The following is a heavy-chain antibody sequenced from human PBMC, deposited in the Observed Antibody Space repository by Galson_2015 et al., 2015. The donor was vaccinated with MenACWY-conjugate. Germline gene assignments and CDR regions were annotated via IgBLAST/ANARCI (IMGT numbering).Heavy chain of an antibody. D-gene: IGHD1-26*01. J-gene: IGHJ6*02. V-gene: IGHV5-51*01. CDR2: ISPGDSNT. Sequence: QSGAEVKKPGESLPISCTGSGYSFSTYWIAWVRQLPGKGLEWMGLISPGDSNTRYSPAFHGQVSISADKSISTAYLQLHSLQASDTAMYYCARHPPGGRGMDVWGQGTTVTVSS. CDR3: ARHPPGGRGMDV. CDR1: GYSFSTYW.